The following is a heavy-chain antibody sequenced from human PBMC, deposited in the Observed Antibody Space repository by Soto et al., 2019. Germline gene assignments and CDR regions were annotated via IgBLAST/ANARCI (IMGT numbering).Heavy chain of an antibody. Sequence: EVQLVESGGGLVKPGGSLRLSCAASGFTFSSYTMNWVRQAPGKGLEWVSSISSSSSYIYYADSVKGRFTISRDNAKNSLYLQMNSLRAEDTAVYYWARDLGIRWELPEGWFDPWGQGTLVTVSS. V-gene: IGHV3-21*01. J-gene: IGHJ5*02. CDR3: ARDLGIRWELPEGWFDP. D-gene: IGHD1-26*01. CDR2: ISSSSSYI. CDR1: GFTFSSYT.